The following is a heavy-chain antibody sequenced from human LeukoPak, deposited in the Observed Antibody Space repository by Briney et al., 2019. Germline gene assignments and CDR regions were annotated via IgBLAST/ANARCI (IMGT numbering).Heavy chain of an antibody. J-gene: IGHJ4*02. CDR3: ASGEGRYDSSGYYYAYYYDY. CDR2: INAGNGNT. CDR1: GGTFSSYA. D-gene: IGHD3-22*01. Sequence: AVNVCCKASGGTFSSYAISWVRQAPGPRIEWMGWINAGNGNTKYAQKFQGRVTITRDTSASTAYMELSSLRSEDTAVYDCASGEGRYDSSGYYYAYYYDYWGQGTLVTVSS. V-gene: IGHV1-3*01.